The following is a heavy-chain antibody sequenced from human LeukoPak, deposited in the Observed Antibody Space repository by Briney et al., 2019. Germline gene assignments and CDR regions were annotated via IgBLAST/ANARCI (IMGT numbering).Heavy chain of an antibody. J-gene: IGHJ4*02. CDR2: ISWDGGST. Sequence: PGGSLRLSCAASGFTFDDYTMHWVRQAPGKGLEWVSLISWDGGSTYYADSVKGRFTISRDNSKNSLYLQMNSLRTEDTALYYCAKDRGVIVGAMGIDYWGQGTLVTVSS. CDR3: AKDRGVIVGAMGIDY. V-gene: IGHV3-43*01. D-gene: IGHD1-26*01. CDR1: GFTFDDYT.